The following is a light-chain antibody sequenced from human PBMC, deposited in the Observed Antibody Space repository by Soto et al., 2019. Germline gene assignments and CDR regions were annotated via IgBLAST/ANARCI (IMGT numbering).Light chain of an antibody. J-gene: IGKJ5*01. CDR3: QQAYSFPIS. V-gene: IGKV1D-12*01. CDR2: GAS. CDR1: QGIDGY. Sequence: DIQGAQSPSSVSGCVGDRVTVTCRASQGIDGYLAWYQHKPGRTPELLIHGASRLQSGVPARFSGSGSGTDFTLSLNSLPPEDFATSYCQQAYSFPISFGQGTRLEIK.